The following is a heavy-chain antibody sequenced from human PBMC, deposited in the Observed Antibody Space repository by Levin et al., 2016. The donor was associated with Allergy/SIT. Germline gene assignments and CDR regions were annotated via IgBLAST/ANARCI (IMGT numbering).Heavy chain of an antibody. J-gene: IGHJ4*02. D-gene: IGHD1-1*01. CDR2: INHSGST. V-gene: IGHV4-34*01. CDR3: ARPTGSDN. Sequence: WIRQPPGKGLEWIGEINHSGSTNYNPSLKSRVTISVDTSKNQFSLKLSSVTAADTAVYYCARPTGSDNWGQGTLVTVSS.